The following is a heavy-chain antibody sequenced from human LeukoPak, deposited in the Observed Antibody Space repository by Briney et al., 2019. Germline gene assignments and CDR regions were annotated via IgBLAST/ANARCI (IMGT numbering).Heavy chain of an antibody. CDR1: GFMFSNYA. CDR3: AKGSASGRPYYFDY. V-gene: IGHV3-23*01. D-gene: IGHD3-16*01. CDR2: ITGSGGST. J-gene: IGHJ4*02. Sequence: PGGSLRLSCAASGFMFSNYAMSWARQAPGKGLEWVSGITGSGGSTYHADSVKGRFTISRDNSKNTLYLQMSSLRGEDSAIYYCAKGSASGRPYYFDYWGQGILVTVSS.